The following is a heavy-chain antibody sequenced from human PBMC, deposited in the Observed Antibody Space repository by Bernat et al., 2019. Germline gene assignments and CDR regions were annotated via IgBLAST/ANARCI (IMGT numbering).Heavy chain of an antibody. V-gene: IGHV3-9*01. Sequence: EVQLVESGGGLVLPGRSLRLSCAASGFTFDDYAMYWVRQVPGKGLEWVSGISWNSVTITYADSVNGRFTISRDNAKNSLYLQMNSLRAEDTAFYYCSKAVAAAVSDAFDIWGQGTMVTVSS. D-gene: IGHD6-13*01. CDR3: SKAVAAAVSDAFDI. CDR1: GFTFDDYA. J-gene: IGHJ3*02. CDR2: ISWNSVTI.